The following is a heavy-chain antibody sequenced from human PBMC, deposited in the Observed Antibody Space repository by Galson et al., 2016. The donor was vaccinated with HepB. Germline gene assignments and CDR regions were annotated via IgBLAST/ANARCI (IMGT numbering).Heavy chain of an antibody. Sequence: ETLSLTCAVSGASTNSSNWWTWVRQAPEKGLEWIGEIYQTGTANYNPSFTRRATISVDKSKNQFSLRLDSVTAADTAVYYCTRGTLGTAATMAFDYWGQGTLVSVSS. D-gene: IGHD4/OR15-4a*01. J-gene: IGHJ4*02. CDR3: TRGTLGTAATMAFDY. V-gene: IGHV4-4*02. CDR2: IYQTGTA. CDR1: GASTNSSNW.